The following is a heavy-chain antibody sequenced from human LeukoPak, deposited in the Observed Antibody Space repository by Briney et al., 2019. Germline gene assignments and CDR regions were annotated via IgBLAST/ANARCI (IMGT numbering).Heavy chain of an antibody. V-gene: IGHV5-51*01. D-gene: IGHD2-2*01. CDR2: IYPGDSDI. Sequence: GESLKISCKGSGYTFTNYWIDWVRQMPGKGLEWMGIIYPGDSDIRYSPSFQGQVTVSADKSITTAFLQWSSLKASDTAMYYCASSTSPYAPHDYWGQGTLVTVSS. CDR1: GYTFTNYW. CDR3: ASSTSPYAPHDY. J-gene: IGHJ4*02.